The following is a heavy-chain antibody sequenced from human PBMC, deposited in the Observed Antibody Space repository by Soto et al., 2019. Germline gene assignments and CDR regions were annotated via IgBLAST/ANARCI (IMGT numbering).Heavy chain of an antibody. CDR1: GFTFSTYW. J-gene: IGHJ4*02. D-gene: IGHD5-12*01. V-gene: IGHV3-7*03. CDR3: ARGGRTFSY. Sequence: PGGSLRLSCTFSGFTFSTYWMSWVRQAPGKGLEWVANINQDGSEKYYVDSVKGRFTISRDNAKNSLFLQMNSLRAEDTAMYYCARGGRTFSYCGQGALVTVSS. CDR2: INQDGSEK.